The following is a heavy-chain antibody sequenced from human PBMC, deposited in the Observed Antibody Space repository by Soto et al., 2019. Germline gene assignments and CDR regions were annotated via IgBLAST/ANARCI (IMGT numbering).Heavy chain of an antibody. Sequence: EVQLLESGGGLVQPGGSLRLSCAASGFTFSSYAMRWVRQAPGKGLEWVSTISNNGGSTYYADSVRGRFTISRDNSENTLYLQMNSLRAEDTAVYYCAKEGSRGWYFFSFWGQGTLVTVSS. CDR1: GFTFSSYA. D-gene: IGHD6-19*01. J-gene: IGHJ4*02. V-gene: IGHV3-23*01. CDR3: AKEGSRGWYFFSF. CDR2: ISNNGGST.